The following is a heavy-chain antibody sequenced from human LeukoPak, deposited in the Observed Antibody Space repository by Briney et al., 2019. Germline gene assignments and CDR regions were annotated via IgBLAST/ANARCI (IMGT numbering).Heavy chain of an antibody. CDR1: GYTFTSYD. CDR2: MNPNSGNT. D-gene: IGHD6-13*01. Sequence: GASVKVSCKASGYTFTSYDINWVRQATGQGLEWMGWMNPNSGNTGYAQKFQGRVTITRNTSISTAYMELSSLRSEDTAVYYCARRYSSSWYWDWGQGTLVTVSS. V-gene: IGHV1-8*03. CDR3: ARRYSSSWYWD. J-gene: IGHJ4*02.